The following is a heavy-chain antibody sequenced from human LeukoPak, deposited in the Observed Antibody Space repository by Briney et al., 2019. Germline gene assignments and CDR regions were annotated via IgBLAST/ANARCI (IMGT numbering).Heavy chain of an antibody. CDR3: ARGATMIGWFDP. CDR2: ISSSGSTI. J-gene: IGHJ5*02. D-gene: IGHD3-10*02. Sequence: PGGSLRLSCAASGFTFSSYEMNWVRQAPGKGLEWVSYISSSGSTIYYADSVKGRFTISRDNAKNSLYLQMNSLRAEDPAVYYCARGATMIGWFDPWGQGTLVTVSS. V-gene: IGHV3-48*03. CDR1: GFTFSSYE.